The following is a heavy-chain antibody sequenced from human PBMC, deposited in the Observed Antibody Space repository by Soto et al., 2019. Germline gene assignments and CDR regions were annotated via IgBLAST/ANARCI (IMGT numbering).Heavy chain of an antibody. J-gene: IGHJ6*02. CDR1: GGSVSSGSYY. Sequence: SETLSLTCTVSGGSVSSGSYYWSWIRQPPGKGLEWIGYIYYSGSTNYNPSLKSRVTISVDTSKNQFSLKLSSVTAADTAVYYCARAGYFIRWQRHYYGMDVWCQAITVTVS. CDR2: IYYSGST. D-gene: IGHD3-10*01. V-gene: IGHV4-61*01. CDR3: ARAGYFIRWQRHYYGMDV.